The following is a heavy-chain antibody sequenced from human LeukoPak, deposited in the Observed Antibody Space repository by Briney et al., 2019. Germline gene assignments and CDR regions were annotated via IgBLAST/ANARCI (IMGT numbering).Heavy chain of an antibody. D-gene: IGHD1-26*01. CDR2: ISSSSSYT. CDR3: ARGAKPHYYYYYGMDV. J-gene: IGHJ6*04. V-gene: IGHV3-11*06. CDR1: IFTFSDYY. Sequence: PGGSLRLSCAASIFTFSDYYMSWIRQAPGKGLEWVSYISSSSSYTNYADSVKGRFTISRDNAKNSLYLQMNSLRAEDTAVYYCARGAKPHYYYYYGMDVWGKGTTVTVSS.